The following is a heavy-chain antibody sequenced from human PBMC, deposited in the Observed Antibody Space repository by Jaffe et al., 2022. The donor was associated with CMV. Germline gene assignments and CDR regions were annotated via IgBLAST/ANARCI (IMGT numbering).Heavy chain of an antibody. CDR1: GGSISSSSYY. J-gene: IGHJ3*02. CDR2: IYYSGST. V-gene: IGHV4-39*01. CDR3: ARTSIAVAEGAFDI. Sequence: QLQLQESGPGLVKPSETLSLTCTVSGGSISSSSYYWGWIRQPPGKGLEWIGSIYYSGSTYYNPSLKSRVTISVDTSKNQFSLKLSSVTAADTAVYYCARTSIAVAEGAFDIWGQGTMVTVSS. D-gene: IGHD6-19*01.